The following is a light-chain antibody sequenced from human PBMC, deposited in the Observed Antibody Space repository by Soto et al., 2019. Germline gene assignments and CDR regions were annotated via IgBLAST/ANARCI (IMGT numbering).Light chain of an antibody. CDR2: EVS. CDR1: SSDVGGYNY. CDR3: SAYTARSTLV. J-gene: IGLJ3*02. Sequence: QSALTQPPSASGSPGQSVTISCTGTSSDVGGYNYVSWYQQCSGKAPKLMIYEVSKRPSGVPDRFSGSKSGNTASLTVSGLQAEDEADYYCSAYTARSTLVFGRGTKLTVL. V-gene: IGLV2-8*01.